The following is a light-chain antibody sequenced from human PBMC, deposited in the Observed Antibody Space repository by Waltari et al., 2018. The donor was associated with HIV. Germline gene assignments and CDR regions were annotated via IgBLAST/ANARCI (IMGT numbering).Light chain of an antibody. V-gene: IGLV2-23*02. CDR1: SSDVGSYNL. CDR3: CSYARSGIP. CDR2: EVS. Sequence: PAPVSGSFGQSITISCTGTSSDVGSYNLVSWYQYHPGKAPKLIIYEVSKRPSGVSNRFSGSKSGNTASLTVSGLQAEDEAHYYCCSYARSGIPFGGGTKLTVL. J-gene: IGLJ2*01.